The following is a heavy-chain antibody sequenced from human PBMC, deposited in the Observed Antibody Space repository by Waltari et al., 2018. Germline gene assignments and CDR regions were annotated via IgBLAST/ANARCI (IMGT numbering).Heavy chain of an antibody. J-gene: IGHJ4*02. CDR2: IYHSGST. CDR3: ARDRYYYDSSGKAFDY. Sequence: QVQLQESGPGLVKPSETLSLTCAVSGYSISSGYYWGWIRKPPGKGLEWIGSIYHSGSTYYNPSLKSRVTISVDTSKNQFSLKLSSVTAADTAVYYCARDRYYYDSSGKAFDYWGQGTLVTVSS. D-gene: IGHD3-22*01. V-gene: IGHV4-38-2*02. CDR1: GYSISSGYY.